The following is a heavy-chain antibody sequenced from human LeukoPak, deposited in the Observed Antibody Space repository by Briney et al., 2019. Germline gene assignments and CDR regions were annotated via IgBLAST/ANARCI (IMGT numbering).Heavy chain of an antibody. CDR1: GFTFNTYG. CDR3: ARDQSPKWGSGERYFDY. J-gene: IGHJ4*02. V-gene: IGHV3-33*01. CDR2: IRYDGRDI. Sequence: GGSLRLSCEASGFTFNTYGMHWVRQAPGKGLEWVAVIRYDGRDIYYADSVKGRFTISRDNYKNTLYLQMNSLRAEDTAVYYCARDQSPKWGSGERYFDYWGQGTLVTVSS. D-gene: IGHD7-27*01.